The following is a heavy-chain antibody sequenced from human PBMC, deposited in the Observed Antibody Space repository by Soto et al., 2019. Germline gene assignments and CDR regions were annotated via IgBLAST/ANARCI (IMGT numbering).Heavy chain of an antibody. CDR1: GGSISSSSYY. D-gene: IGHD2-15*01. Sequence: QVQLQESGPGLVKPSETLSLTCAVSGGSISSSSYYWDWIRQPPGKGLEWIGTIYYTGTSNYNPSLKSRFTISVDTSKNQFSLNLSSVTAADTAVYYCTRHAIGVVVPAAIRNWGQGSLVTVSS. CDR3: TRHAIGVVVPAAIRN. V-gene: IGHV4-39*01. J-gene: IGHJ4*02. CDR2: IYYTGTS.